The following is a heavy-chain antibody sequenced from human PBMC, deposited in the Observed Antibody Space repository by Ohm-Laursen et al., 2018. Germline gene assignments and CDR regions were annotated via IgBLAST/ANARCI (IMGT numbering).Heavy chain of an antibody. CDR2: ISGRGGST. V-gene: IGHV3-23*01. Sequence: SLRLSCAASGFTFSSYAMSWVRQAPGKGLEWVSAISGRGGSTYYADSVKGRFTISRDNSKNTLYLQMNSLRAEDTAVYYCAKEGEDSSGYYYYYYYGMDVWGQGTTVTVSS. D-gene: IGHD3-22*01. CDR1: GFTFSSYA. J-gene: IGHJ6*02. CDR3: AKEGEDSSGYYYYYYYGMDV.